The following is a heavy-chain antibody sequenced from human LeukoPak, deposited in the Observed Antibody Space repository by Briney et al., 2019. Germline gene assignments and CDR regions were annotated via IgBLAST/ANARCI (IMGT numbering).Heavy chain of an antibody. V-gene: IGHV4-30-4*02. CDR3: ARVPPNYYGSGSYQGAFDI. D-gene: IGHD3-10*01. Sequence: SETLSLTCTVSGGSISSGDYYWSWIRQPPGKGLEWIGYIYYSGSTYYNPSLKSRVTISVDTSKNQFSLKLSSVTAADTAVYYCARVPPNYYGSGSYQGAFDIWGQGTMVTVSS. CDR1: GGSISSGDYY. CDR2: IYYSGST. J-gene: IGHJ3*02.